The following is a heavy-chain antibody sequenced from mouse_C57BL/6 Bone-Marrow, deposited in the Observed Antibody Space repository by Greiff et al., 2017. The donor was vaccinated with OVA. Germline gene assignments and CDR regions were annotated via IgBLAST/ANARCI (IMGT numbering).Heavy chain of an antibody. CDR2: IYPGSGNT. J-gene: IGHJ4*01. CDR1: GYSFTSYY. Sequence: VQLQQSGPELVKPGASVKISCKASGYSFTSYYIHWVKQRPGQGLEWIGWIYPGSGNTKYNEKFKGKATLTADTSSSTAYMQLSSLTSEDSAVYYCANYGSSSYYYAMDYWGQGTSVTVSS. CDR3: ANYGSSSYYYAMDY. V-gene: IGHV1-66*01. D-gene: IGHD1-1*01.